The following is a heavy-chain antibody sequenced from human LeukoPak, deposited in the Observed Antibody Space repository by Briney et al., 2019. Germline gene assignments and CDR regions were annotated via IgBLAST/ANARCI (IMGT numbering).Heavy chain of an antibody. Sequence: GASVKDSFKSSGYTFTSYAMNWLRQAPGQGLEWMGWINTNTGNPTYAQGFTGRVVFSLDTSVSTAYLQISSLKAEDTAVYYCARFVTMVRGVISVYMDVWGKGTTVTVSS. D-gene: IGHD3-10*01. CDR3: ARFVTMVRGVISVYMDV. J-gene: IGHJ6*03. V-gene: IGHV7-4-1*02. CDR2: INTNTGNP. CDR1: GYTFTSYA.